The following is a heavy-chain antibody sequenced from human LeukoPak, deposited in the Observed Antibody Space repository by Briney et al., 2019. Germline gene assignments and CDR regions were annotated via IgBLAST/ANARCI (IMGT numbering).Heavy chain of an antibody. D-gene: IGHD3-9*01. V-gene: IGHV1-24*01. CDR2: FDPEDGET. J-gene: IGHJ4*02. CDR1: GYTLTELS. Sequence: ASVKVSCKVSGYTLTELSMHWVRQARGKGLEWMGGFDPEDGETIYAPKFQGRVTMTEDTSTDTAYMELSSLRSEDTAVYYCATVTGVEGRYFDYWGQGTLVTVSS. CDR3: ATVTGVEGRYFDY.